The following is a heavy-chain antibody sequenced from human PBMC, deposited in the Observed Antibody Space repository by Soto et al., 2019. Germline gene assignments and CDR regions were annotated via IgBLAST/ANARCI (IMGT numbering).Heavy chain of an antibody. J-gene: IGHJ6*02. CDR3: AKDGAVLWFGELLNYYGMDV. CDR1: GFTFSSYA. CDR2: ISGSGGST. V-gene: IGHV3-23*01. Sequence: EVQLLESGGGLVQPGGSLRLSCAASGFTFSSYAMSWVRQAPGKGLEWVSAISGSGGSTYYADSVKGRFTISRDNSKNTLYLQMNSLRAEDTAVYYCAKDGAVLWFGELLNYYGMDVWGQGTTVTVSS. D-gene: IGHD3-10*01.